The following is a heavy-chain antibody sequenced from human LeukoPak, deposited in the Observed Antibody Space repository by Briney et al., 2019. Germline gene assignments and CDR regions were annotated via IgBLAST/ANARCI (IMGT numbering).Heavy chain of an antibody. CDR2: IKQDGSEK. CDR3: AREIEASSGRTWFAP. V-gene: IGHV3-7*01. D-gene: IGHD6-19*01. CDR1: GFTFSSYC. J-gene: IGHJ5*02. Sequence: PGGSLRLSCGASGFTFSSYCMSWVRQAPGKRLEWVANIKQDGSEKYYVASVEGRFTISRDNAKNSLYLQMNSLRAEDTAVYYCAREIEASSGRTWFAPWGQGTLVTVSS.